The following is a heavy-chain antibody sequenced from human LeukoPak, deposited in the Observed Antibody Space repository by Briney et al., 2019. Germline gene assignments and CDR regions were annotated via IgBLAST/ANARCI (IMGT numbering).Heavy chain of an antibody. CDR3: AREDSDFWSGYPS. Sequence: GGSLRLSCAASGFTVSSNYMSWVRQAPGAGLGWVSVIYSGGSTYYADSVKGRVTISRDNSKNTLYLQMNSLRAEDTAVYYCAREDSDFWSGYPSWGQGTLVTVSS. V-gene: IGHV3-66*02. CDR1: GFTVSSNY. D-gene: IGHD3-3*01. J-gene: IGHJ5*02. CDR2: IYSGGST.